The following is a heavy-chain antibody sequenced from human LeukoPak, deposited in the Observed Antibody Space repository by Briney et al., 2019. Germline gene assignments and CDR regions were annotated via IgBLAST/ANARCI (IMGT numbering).Heavy chain of an antibody. CDR2: INHSGST. V-gene: IGHV4-34*01. Sequence: SETLSLPCAVYGGSFSGYYWSWIRQPPGRGLEWIGEINHSGSTSYNPSLKSRVTVSVDTSKNHFSLKLSSVTAADTAVYYCARDYKQWGQGTLVTVSS. CDR3: ARDYKQ. J-gene: IGHJ4*02. CDR1: GGSFSGYY. D-gene: IGHD3-10*01.